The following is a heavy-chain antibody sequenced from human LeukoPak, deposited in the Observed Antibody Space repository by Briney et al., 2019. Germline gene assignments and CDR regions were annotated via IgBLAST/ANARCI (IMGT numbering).Heavy chain of an antibody. Sequence: PGGSLRLSCAASGFTFSSYWMSWVRQAPGKGLEWVANIKQDGSEKYYVDSVKGRFTISRDNAKNSLYLQMNSLRAEDTAVYYCARYLGRRADRVLDYWGQGTLVTVSS. CDR2: IKQDGSEK. CDR3: ARYLGRRADRVLDY. V-gene: IGHV3-7*01. D-gene: IGHD1-14*01. J-gene: IGHJ4*02. CDR1: GFTFSSYW.